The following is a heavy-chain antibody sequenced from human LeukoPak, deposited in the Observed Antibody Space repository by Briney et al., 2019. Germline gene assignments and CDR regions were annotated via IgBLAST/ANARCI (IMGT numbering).Heavy chain of an antibody. CDR2: IYYSEST. V-gene: IGHV4-39*07. Sequence: KPSETLSLTCTVSGGSISSSSYYWGWIRQPPGKGLEWIVSIYYSESTYYNPSLKSRVTISVHTSKNQFSLKLSSVTAADTAVYYCARGAPLYSSGWYRGVGWVFWGQGTLVTVSS. D-gene: IGHD6-19*01. J-gene: IGHJ4*02. CDR1: GGSISSSSYY. CDR3: ARGAPLYSSGWYRGVGWVF.